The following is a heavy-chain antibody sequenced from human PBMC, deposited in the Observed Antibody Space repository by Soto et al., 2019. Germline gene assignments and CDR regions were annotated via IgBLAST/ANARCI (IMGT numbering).Heavy chain of an antibody. D-gene: IGHD5-12*01. CDR3: ARGSYSGYAVEYYCHYMDV. CDR1: GFTFSDYY. V-gene: IGHV3-11*01. CDR2: ISSSDSTI. Sequence: QVLLVESGGGLVKPGGSLRLSCAASGFTFSDYYMNWIRQAPGKGLEWVSSISSSDSTIYYADSVNGRFTISRDNAKSSPCRQMNSLRAEDTAVYCCARGSYSGYAVEYYCHYMDVWGKGTTVTVSS. J-gene: IGHJ6*03.